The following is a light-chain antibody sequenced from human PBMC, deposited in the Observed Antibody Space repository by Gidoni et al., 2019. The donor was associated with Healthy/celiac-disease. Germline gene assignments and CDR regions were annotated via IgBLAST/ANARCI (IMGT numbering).Light chain of an antibody. CDR1: PGISSW. V-gene: IGKV1-12*01. J-gene: IGKJ5*01. CDR3: QQANSFPLT. CDR2: AAS. Sequence: DIPMSQSPSSVSASVGDRVTITCRASPGISSWLAWYQQKQGKAPKLLIYAASSLQSGVPSRLSGRGSGTEFTLTISSLQPEDFATYDGQQANSFPLTFXQXTRLEIK.